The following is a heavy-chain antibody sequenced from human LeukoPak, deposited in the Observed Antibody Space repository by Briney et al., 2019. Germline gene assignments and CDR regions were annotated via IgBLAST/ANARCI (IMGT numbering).Heavy chain of an antibody. Sequence: GGFLRLSCAASGFTFSNYAMSWVRQAPGKGLEWVSVISGSGGSTYYADSVKGRFTISRDNSKNTLYLQMDSLRAEDTALYYCAKDPAVAGTATYFDYWGQGTLVTVSS. D-gene: IGHD6-19*01. V-gene: IGHV3-23*01. CDR2: ISGSGGST. CDR3: AKDPAVAGTATYFDY. J-gene: IGHJ4*02. CDR1: GFTFSNYA.